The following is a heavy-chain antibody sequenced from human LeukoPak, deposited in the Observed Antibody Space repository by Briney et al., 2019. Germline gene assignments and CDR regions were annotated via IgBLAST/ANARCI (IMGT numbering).Heavy chain of an antibody. CDR1: GYTFTSYY. CDR3: AKDLEYDSSGYYY. D-gene: IGHD3-22*01. J-gene: IGHJ4*02. CDR2: INPSGGST. V-gene: IGHV1-46*01. Sequence: ASVKVSCKASGYTFTSYYMHWVRQAPGQGLEWMGIINPSGGSTTYAQKFQGRVTMTRDTSTNTVYMEVSSLRSEDTAVYYCAKDLEYDSSGYYYWGQGTLVTVSS.